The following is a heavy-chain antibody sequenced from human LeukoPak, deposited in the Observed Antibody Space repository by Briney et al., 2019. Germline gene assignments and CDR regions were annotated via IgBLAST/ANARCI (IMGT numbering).Heavy chain of an antibody. J-gene: IGHJ4*02. CDR3: ARDLTGTTHFDY. D-gene: IGHD1-20*01. CDR2: IYYSGST. Sequence: SQTLSLTCTVSGGSIRNGDFYWSWIRQPPGKGLEWIGYIYYSGSTNYNPSLKSRVTISKDTSKNQFSLNLSSVTAADTAVYYCARDLTGTTHFDYWGQGTLVTVSS. CDR1: GGSIRNGDFY. V-gene: IGHV4-30-4*01.